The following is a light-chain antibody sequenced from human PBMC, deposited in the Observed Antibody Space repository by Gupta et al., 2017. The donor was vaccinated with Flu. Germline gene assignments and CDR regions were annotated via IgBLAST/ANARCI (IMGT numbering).Light chain of an antibody. CDR1: QSFSSSY. CDR2: GAS. CDR3: QQYGSSPWK. Sequence: EIVLTQSPGTLSLSPGERATLSCSASQSFSSSYLAWYKQKPGQAPRLLIYGASSRATGIPDRFSGSGSGTDFTLTISRLEPEDFAVYYCQQYGSSPWKFGQGTKVEIK. V-gene: IGKV3-20*01. J-gene: IGKJ1*01.